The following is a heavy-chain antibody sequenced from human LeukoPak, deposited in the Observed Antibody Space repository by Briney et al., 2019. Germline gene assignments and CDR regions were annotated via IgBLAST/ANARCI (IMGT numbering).Heavy chain of an antibody. CDR3: ARGLHPGTDSYGSGY. J-gene: IGHJ4*02. CDR2: IIPIFGTA. V-gene: IGHV1-69*05. D-gene: IGHD3-10*01. Sequence: GASVKVSCKASGGTFSSYAISWVRQAHGQGLEWMGGIIPIFGTANYAQKFQGRVTITTDESTSTAYMELSSLRSEDTAVYYCARGLHPGTDSYGSGYWGQGTLVTVSS. CDR1: GGTFSSYA.